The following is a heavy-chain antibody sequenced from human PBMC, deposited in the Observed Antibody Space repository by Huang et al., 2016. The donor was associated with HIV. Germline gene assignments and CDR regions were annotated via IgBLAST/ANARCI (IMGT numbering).Heavy chain of an antibody. CDR3: AHLPEPSSPWTDY. D-gene: IGHD1-1*01. CDR1: GFTFIAFS. J-gene: IGHJ4*02. CDR2: ITGERERV. Sequence: EVQLVESGGGLVQPGRSLRLSCGASGFTFIAFSMHWVRQRPGKGLEYGSSITGERERVCCAATVKGGFTISRDDSKNSLYLQMNSPRVEDTALYYCAHLPEPSSPWTDYWGQGTLVTVSS. V-gene: IGHV3-9*01.